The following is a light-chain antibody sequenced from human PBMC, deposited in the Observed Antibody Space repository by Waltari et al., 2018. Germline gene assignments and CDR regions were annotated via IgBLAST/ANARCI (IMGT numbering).Light chain of an antibody. CDR1: SSNIGSNY. CDR2: WNN. CDR3: AAWDDSLSGWV. Sequence: QSVLTQPPSASGTPGQRVTISCSGSSSNIGSNYVYWYQQLPGTAPKLLLLWNNRRPSGGPDRFSGAQSGTSASLAISGLRSEDEADYYCAAWDDSLSGWVFGGGTKLTVL. V-gene: IGLV1-47*01. J-gene: IGLJ3*02.